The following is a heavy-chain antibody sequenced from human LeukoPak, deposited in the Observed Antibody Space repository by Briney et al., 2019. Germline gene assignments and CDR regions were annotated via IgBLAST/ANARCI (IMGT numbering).Heavy chain of an antibody. D-gene: IGHD1-14*01. CDR2: INHSGST. V-gene: IGHV4-34*01. Sequence: SETLSLTCAVYGGSCSGYYWSWIRQPPGKGLEWVGEINHSGSTNYNPSLKSRVTISVDTSKNQFSLKLNSVTAADTAVYYCARFPGGAEYRHYYYMDVWGKGTTVTVSS. CDR3: ARFPGGAEYRHYYYMDV. J-gene: IGHJ6*03. CDR1: GGSCSGYY.